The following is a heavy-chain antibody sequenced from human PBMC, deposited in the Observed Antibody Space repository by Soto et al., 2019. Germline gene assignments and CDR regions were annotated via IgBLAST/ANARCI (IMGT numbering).Heavy chain of an antibody. CDR1: GGSITRGGYY. J-gene: IGHJ5*02. CDR2: IYNSGTT. V-gene: IGHV4-31*03. Sequence: QVQLQESGPGLVKPSEILSLTCTVSGGSITRGGYYWSWIRQHPGKGLEWIGYIYNSGTTYYNPSLRSRITISVDTSKNQFSLKLTSVTAADTAVYYCARDPAPWGQGTLVTVSS. CDR3: ARDPAP.